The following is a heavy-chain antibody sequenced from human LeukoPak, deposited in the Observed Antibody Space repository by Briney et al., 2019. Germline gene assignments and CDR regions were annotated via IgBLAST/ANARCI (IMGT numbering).Heavy chain of an antibody. CDR1: GFTFGDYT. J-gene: IGHJ4*02. V-gene: IGHV3-49*04. CDR3: RGEVVTANYYFDY. Sequence: PGGSLRLSCTASGFTFGDYTMSWVRQAPGKGLEWVGFIRSKAYGGTTEYAASVKGRFTISRDDSKSIAYLQMNSLKTEDTAVYYCRGEVVTANYYFDYWGQGALVTVSS. CDR2: IRSKAYGGTT. D-gene: IGHD2-21*02.